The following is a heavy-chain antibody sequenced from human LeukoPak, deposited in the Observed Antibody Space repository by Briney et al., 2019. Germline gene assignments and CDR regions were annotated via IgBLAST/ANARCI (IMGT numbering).Heavy chain of an antibody. CDR2: ISPNGGST. V-gene: IGHV3-64*01. CDR1: GFTFSSYA. D-gene: IGHD5-18*01. J-gene: IGHJ4*02. Sequence: GGSLRLSCSASGFTFSSYAMHWVRQAPGKGLEYVSAISPNGGSTYYAISVKGRFTISRDNSKNTLYLQMGSLRAEDMAVYYCARGRGYIYGYDYWGQGTLVTVSS. CDR3: ARGRGYIYGYDY.